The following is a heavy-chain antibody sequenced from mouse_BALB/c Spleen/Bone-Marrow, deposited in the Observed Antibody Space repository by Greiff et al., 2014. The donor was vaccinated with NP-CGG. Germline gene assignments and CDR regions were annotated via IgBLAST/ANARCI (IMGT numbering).Heavy chain of an antibody. V-gene: IGHV1-80*01. J-gene: IGHJ2*01. Sequence: VKLMESGAELVRPGSSVTISCKASGYAFSSYWMNWVKQRPGQGLEWIGQIYPGDGDTNYNGKFKGKATLTADKSSSTAYMQLSSLTSEDSAVYFCARVRNWADYWGQGTTLTVSS. CDR1: GYAFSSYW. CDR2: IYPGDGDT. D-gene: IGHD4-1*01. CDR3: ARVRNWADY.